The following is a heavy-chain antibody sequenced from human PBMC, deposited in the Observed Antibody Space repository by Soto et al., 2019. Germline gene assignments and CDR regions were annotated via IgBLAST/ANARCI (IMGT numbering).Heavy chain of an antibody. CDR1: GGSISSSSYY. CDR3: ATNVFLWFGELPFFDY. V-gene: IGHV4-39*01. CDR2: IYYSGST. Sequence: QLQLQESGPGLVKPSETLSLTCTVSGGSISSSSYYWGWIRQPPGKGLEWIGSIYYSGSTYYNPSLKSRVTISVDTSKNQFSRKLSSVTAADTAVYYCATNVFLWFGELPFFDYWGQGTLVTVSS. J-gene: IGHJ4*02. D-gene: IGHD3-10*01.